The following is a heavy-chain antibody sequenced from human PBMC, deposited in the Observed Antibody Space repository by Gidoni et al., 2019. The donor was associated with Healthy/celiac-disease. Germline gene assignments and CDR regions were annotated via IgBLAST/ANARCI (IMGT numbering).Heavy chain of an antibody. CDR1: GFTFSSYW. CDR3: ARGDYGDYVTYYYYDGMDV. D-gene: IGHD4-17*01. J-gene: IGHJ6*02. V-gene: IGHV3-74*01. Sequence: EVQLVESGGGLVQPGGSLRLSCAASGFTFSSYWMHWVRQAPGKGLVWVSRINSDGSSTSYADSVKGRFTISRDNAKNTLYLQMNSLRAEDTAVYYCARGDYGDYVTYYYYDGMDVWGQGTTVTVSS. CDR2: INSDGSST.